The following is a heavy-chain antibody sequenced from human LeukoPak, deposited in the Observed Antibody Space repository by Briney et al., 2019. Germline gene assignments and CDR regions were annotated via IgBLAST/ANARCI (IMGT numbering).Heavy chain of an antibody. CDR2: IYYNGST. Sequence: SETLSLTCTVSGGSISSGDYYWSWIRQPPGKGLEWIGYIYYNGSTYYNPSLKSRVTISVDTSKNQFSLKLSSVTAADTAVYYCARVFRLIVVVPAAIWFDPWGQGTLVTVSS. V-gene: IGHV4-30-4*01. CDR1: GGSISSGDYY. D-gene: IGHD2-2*01. J-gene: IGHJ5*02. CDR3: ARVFRLIVVVPAAIWFDP.